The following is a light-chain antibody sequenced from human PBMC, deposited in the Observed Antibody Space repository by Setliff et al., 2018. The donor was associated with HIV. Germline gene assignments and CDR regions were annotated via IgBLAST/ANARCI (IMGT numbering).Light chain of an antibody. CDR2: EVN. CDR3: CSYAGSSSFVL. Sequence: SALTQPRSVSGSPGQSITISCTGTSSDVGGYNLVSWFQQHPGKAPKYMIYEVNKRPSGVSNRFSGSKSGNTASLTISGLQAEDEADYYCCSYAGSSSFVLFGGGTKVTVL. J-gene: IGLJ2*01. V-gene: IGLV2-23*02. CDR1: SSDVGGYNL.